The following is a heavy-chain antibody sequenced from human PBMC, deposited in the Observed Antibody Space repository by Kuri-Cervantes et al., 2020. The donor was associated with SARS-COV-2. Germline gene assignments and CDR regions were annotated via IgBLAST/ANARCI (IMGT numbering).Heavy chain of an antibody. Sequence: ASVKVSCKASGYTFTGYYMHWVRQAPGQGLEWMGIINPSGGSTSYAQKSQGRVTMTRDTSTSTVYMELSSLRSEDTAVYYCARSSLGYCSGGSCSNWFDPWGQGTLVTVSS. V-gene: IGHV1-46*01. CDR1: GYTFTGYY. CDR2: INPSGGST. CDR3: ARSSLGYCSGGSCSNWFDP. D-gene: IGHD2-15*01. J-gene: IGHJ5*02.